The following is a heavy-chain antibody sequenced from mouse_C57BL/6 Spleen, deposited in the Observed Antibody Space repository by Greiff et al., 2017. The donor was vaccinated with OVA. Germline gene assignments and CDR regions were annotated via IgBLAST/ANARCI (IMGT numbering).Heavy chain of an antibody. CDR3: ARGYVSSYGVCYYFDY. CDR2: IYPGSGNT. Sequence: QVQLQQSGAELVRPGASVKLSCKASGYTFTDYYINWVKQRPGQGLEWIARIYPGSGNTYYNEKFKGKATLTAEKSSSTAYMQLSSLTSEDSAVYFCARGYVSSYGVCYYFDYWGQGTTLTVSS. V-gene: IGHV1-76*01. D-gene: IGHD1-1*01. CDR1: GYTFTDYY. J-gene: IGHJ2*01.